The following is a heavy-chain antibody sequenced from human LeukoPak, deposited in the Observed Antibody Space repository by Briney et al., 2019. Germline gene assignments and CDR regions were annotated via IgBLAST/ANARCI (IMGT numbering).Heavy chain of an antibody. V-gene: IGHV4-59*01. Sequence: SETLSLTCTVSGGSISSYYWSWIRQPPGKGLEWIGYIYYSGSTNYNPSLKSRVTISVDTSKNQFSLKLSSVTAADTAVYYCARESEGSSWYNRLARAFDIWGQGTMVTVSS. CDR1: GGSISSYY. CDR3: ARESEGSSWYNRLARAFDI. CDR2: IYYSGST. D-gene: IGHD6-13*01. J-gene: IGHJ3*02.